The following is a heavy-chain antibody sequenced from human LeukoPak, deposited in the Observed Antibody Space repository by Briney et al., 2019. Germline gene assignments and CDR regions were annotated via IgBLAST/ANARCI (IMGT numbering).Heavy chain of an antibody. V-gene: IGHV3-74*01. Sequence: GGSLRLSCTASGFSFSGHWMHWARQLPGKGLVWVSRISPTGSTTSYADSVKGRFTVSRDNAKNTLYLQMNSLRAEDTAVYYCAKGGSYPIDYWGQGALVTVSS. J-gene: IGHJ4*02. D-gene: IGHD1-26*01. CDR2: ISPTGSTT. CDR3: AKGGSYPIDY. CDR1: GFSFSGHW.